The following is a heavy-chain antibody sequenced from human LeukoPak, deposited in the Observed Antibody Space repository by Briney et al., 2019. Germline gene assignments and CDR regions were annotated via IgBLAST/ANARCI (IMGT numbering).Heavy chain of an antibody. Sequence: PGGSLRLSCAASGFTFNNYAMSWVRQAPGKGLEWVSAVSDSGGTTYYADSVKGRFTISRDNAKNSLYLQMNSLRAEDTAVYYCARDRGKFGILNGMDVWGKGTTVTVSS. CDR1: GFTFNNYA. D-gene: IGHD3-9*01. V-gene: IGHV3-23*01. CDR3: ARDRGKFGILNGMDV. CDR2: VSDSGGTT. J-gene: IGHJ6*04.